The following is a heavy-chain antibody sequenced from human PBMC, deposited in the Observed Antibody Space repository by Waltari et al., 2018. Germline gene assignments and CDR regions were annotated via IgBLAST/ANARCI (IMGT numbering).Heavy chain of an antibody. CDR2: ISYDGSNK. V-gene: IGHV3-30*01. CDR3: ARGGGDGYNLDY. D-gene: IGHD3-16*01. CDR1: GFTFSSYA. J-gene: IGHJ4*02. Sequence: QVQLVESGGGVVQPGRSLRLSCAASGFTFSSYAMHWVRQAPGKGLEWVAVISYDGSNKYYADSGKGRFTISRDNSKNTLYLQMNSLRAEDTAVYYCARGGGDGYNLDYWGQGTLVTVSS.